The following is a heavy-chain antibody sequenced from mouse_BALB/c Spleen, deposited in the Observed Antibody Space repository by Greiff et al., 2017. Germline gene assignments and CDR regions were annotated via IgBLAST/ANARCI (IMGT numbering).Heavy chain of an antibody. CDR1: GYTFSSYW. D-gene: IGHD2-3*01. J-gene: IGHJ4*01. CDR2: ILPGSGST. V-gene: IGHV1-9*01. Sequence: QVQLQQSGAELMKPGASVKISCKATGYTFSSYWIEWVKQRPGHGLEWIGEILPGSGSTNYNEKFKGKATFTADTSSNTAYMQLSSLTSEDSAVYYCARGLLRPPYYAMDYWGQGTSVTVSS. CDR3: ARGLLRPPYYAMDY.